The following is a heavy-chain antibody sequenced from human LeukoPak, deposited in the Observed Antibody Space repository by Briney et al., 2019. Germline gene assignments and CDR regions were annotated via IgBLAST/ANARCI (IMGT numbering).Heavy chain of an antibody. CDR2: IYHSGSA. D-gene: IGHD3-10*01. CDR1: GGSISSSDW. V-gene: IGHV4-4*02. CDR3: ASIYGSGSDRRPN. J-gene: IGHJ4*02. Sequence: PSETLSLTCAVSGGSISSSDWWSRVRQPPGKGQEWIGEIYHSGSANYNPSLKSRVTISVDKSKNQFSLKLSSVTAADTAIYYCASIYGSGSDRRPNWGQGTLVTVSS.